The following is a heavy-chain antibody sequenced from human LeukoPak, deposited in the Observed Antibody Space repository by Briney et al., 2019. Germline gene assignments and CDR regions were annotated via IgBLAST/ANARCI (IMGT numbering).Heavy chain of an antibody. CDR3: ARWAGSCGHTYYFDY. D-gene: IGHD5-18*01. CDR1: GYSFTSYW. V-gene: IGHV5-51*01. J-gene: IGHJ4*02. Sequence: GESLKISCKGSGYSFTSYWIGRVRQMPGKGLGWMGIIYPGDSDTRYSPSFQGQVTISADKSISTAYLQWSSLKASDTAMYYCARWAGSCGHTYYFDYWGQGTLVTVSS. CDR2: IYPGDSDT.